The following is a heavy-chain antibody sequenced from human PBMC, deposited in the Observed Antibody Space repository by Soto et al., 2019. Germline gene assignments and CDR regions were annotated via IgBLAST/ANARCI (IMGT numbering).Heavy chain of an antibody. J-gene: IGHJ3*01. D-gene: IGHD2-21*02. CDR1: GLTFNSYA. V-gene: IGHV3-23*01. CDR3: AKALGLYCGGDCFDAFDV. CDR2: VDGSGSTS. Sequence: EVQLLESGGGLVQPGGSLRLSCAASGLTFNSYAMTWVRQAPGRGLEWVSGVDGSGSTSYHADSVKGRFTISRDNSKNTLYLQMNSLRAEDTAVYYCAKALGLYCGGDCFDAFDVWGQGAMFSVSS.